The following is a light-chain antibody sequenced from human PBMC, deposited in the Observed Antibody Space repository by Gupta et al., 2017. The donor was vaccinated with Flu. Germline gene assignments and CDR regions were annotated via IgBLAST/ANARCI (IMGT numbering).Light chain of an antibody. CDR2: AAS. V-gene: IGKV1-39*01. J-gene: IGKJ3*01. CDR3: QQSYSTPFT. Sequence: DIQMTQCQSSLSASVGDRVTINGRASQSISSYLNWYQQKPGKAPKLLIYAASSLQSGVPARFSGSGSGTDFTLTISSLQPEDFATYYCQQSYSTPFTFGPGTKVDIK. CDR1: QSISSY.